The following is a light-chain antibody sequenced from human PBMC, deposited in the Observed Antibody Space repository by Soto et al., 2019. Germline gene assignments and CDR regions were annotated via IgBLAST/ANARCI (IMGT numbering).Light chain of an antibody. CDR1: QDISNY. V-gene: IGKV1-33*01. CDR3: QQYSHLIT. J-gene: IGKJ5*01. Sequence: DIQVTQSPSSLSASVGDRVTITCQASQDISNYLNWYQQKLGKAPKLLIYDASNLETGVPSRFSGSGSGTDFTFTISSLQPEDIATYYCQQYSHLITFGQGTRREIK. CDR2: DAS.